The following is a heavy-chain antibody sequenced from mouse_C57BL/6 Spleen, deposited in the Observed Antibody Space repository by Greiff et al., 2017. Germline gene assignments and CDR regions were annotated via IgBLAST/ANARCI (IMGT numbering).Heavy chain of an antibody. J-gene: IGHJ2*01. V-gene: IGHV1-69*01. D-gene: IGHD1-1*01. CDR1: GYTFTSYW. Sequence: VQLQQPGAELVMPGASVKLSCKASGYTFTSYWMHWVKQRPGQGLEWIGEIDPSDSYTNYNQKFKGKSTLTVDKSSSTAYMQLSSLTSEDSAVYYCARWEYYGSSFFDYWGQGTTLTVSS. CDR3: ARWEYYGSSFFDY. CDR2: IDPSDSYT.